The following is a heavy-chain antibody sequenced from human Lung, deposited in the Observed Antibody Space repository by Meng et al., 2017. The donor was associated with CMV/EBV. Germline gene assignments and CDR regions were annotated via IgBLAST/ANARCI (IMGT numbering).Heavy chain of an antibody. CDR2: IYSGGSI. J-gene: IGHJ5*01. Sequence: FGFTGSSKYMSWVRQAAGKGLEWVSVIYSGGSIYYAESVRGRFTISRDNSNTLYLQMNNLRVEDTAMYYCARGKPEGTSGNWGWFDSWGQGALVTVSS. D-gene: IGHD7-27*01. CDR1: GFTGSSKY. CDR3: ARGKPEGTSGNWGWFDS. V-gene: IGHV3-53*01.